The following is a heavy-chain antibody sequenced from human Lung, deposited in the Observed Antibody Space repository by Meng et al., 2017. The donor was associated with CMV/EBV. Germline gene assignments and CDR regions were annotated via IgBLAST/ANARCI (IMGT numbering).Heavy chain of an antibody. J-gene: IGHJ6*02. V-gene: IGHV4-59*01. CDR3: ARGGYYDFWSGYSYYYYYGMDV. CDR1: GGSISSYY. CDR2: IYYSGST. Sequence: SCTVSGGSISSYYWSWIRQPPGKGLEWIGYIYYSGSTNYNPSLKSRVTISVDTSKNQFSLKLSSVTAADTAVYYCARGGYYDFWSGYSYYYYYGMDVWXQGTXVTVSS. D-gene: IGHD3-3*01.